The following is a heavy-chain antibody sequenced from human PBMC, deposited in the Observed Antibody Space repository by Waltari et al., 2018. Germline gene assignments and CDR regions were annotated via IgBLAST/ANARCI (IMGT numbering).Heavy chain of an antibody. CDR1: GFTFSSYA. Sequence: EVQLLESGGGLVQPGGSLRLSCAASGFTFSSYAMRWVRQAPGKGLEWVSAISGSGGSTYYADSVKGRFTISRDNSKNTLYLQMNSLRAEDTAVYYCAKGRYYYGSGSYYLLDYWGQGTLVTVSS. D-gene: IGHD3-10*01. CDR3: AKGRYYYGSGSYYLLDY. CDR2: ISGSGGST. V-gene: IGHV3-23*01. J-gene: IGHJ4*02.